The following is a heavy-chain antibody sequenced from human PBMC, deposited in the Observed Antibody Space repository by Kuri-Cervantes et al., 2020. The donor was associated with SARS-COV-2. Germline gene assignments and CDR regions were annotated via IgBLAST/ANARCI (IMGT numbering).Heavy chain of an antibody. D-gene: IGHD2-2*02. Sequence: ASVKVSCKASGYTFTGYYMHWVRQAPGQGLEWMGWINPNSGGTNYAQKFQGRVTMTRDTSISTAYMELSRLRSDDTAVYYCARVGIVVVPAAIPSGALDIWGQGTMVTVSS. CDR3: ARVGIVVVPAAIPSGALDI. CDR2: INPNSGGT. J-gene: IGHJ3*02. CDR1: GYTFTGYY. V-gene: IGHV1-2*02.